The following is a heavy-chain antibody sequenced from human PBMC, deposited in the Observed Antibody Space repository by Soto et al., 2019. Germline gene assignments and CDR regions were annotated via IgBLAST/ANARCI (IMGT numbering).Heavy chain of an antibody. CDR3: ARPLRVYSDYDPVDY. Sequence: QVQLVESGGGLVKPGGSLRLSCAASGFTFSDYYMSWIRQTPGKGLEWLSYISTSSTYTNYADSVKGRFTISRDNAKNSLYLQMNSLRVEDTAVYDCARPLRVYSDYDPVDYWGQGTLVTFSS. V-gene: IGHV3-11*05. CDR2: ISTSSTYT. J-gene: IGHJ4*02. D-gene: IGHD5-12*01. CDR1: GFTFSDYY.